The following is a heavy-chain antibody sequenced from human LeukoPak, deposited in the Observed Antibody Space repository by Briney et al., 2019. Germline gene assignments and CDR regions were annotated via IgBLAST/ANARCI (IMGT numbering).Heavy chain of an antibody. Sequence: SETLSLTCTVSGGSISNYYWSWIRQPPGKGLEWIGEINHSGSTNYNPSLKSRVTISVDTSKNQFSLKLSSVTAADTAVYYCARGGVFDYWGQGTLVTVSS. V-gene: IGHV4-34*01. J-gene: IGHJ4*02. CDR3: ARGGVFDY. CDR2: INHSGST. CDR1: GGSISNYY.